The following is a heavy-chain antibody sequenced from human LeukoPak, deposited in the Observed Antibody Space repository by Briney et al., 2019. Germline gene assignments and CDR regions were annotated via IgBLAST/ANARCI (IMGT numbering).Heavy chain of an antibody. CDR2: INPSSGGT. D-gene: IGHD6-25*01. CDR1: GYTFTDYY. V-gene: IGHV1-2*02. CDR3: AIFKQKAAYGMDV. Sequence: ASVKVCCKASGYTFTDYYMHWVRQAPGQGLEWIGWINPSSGGTNYAQKFQGRVTMTRDTSISAAYMELSGLRSDDTAMYYCAIFKQKAAYGMDVWGQGTTVTVSS. J-gene: IGHJ6*02.